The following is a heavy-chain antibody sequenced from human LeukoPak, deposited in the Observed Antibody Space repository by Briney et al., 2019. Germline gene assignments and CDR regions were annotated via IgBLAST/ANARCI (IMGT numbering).Heavy chain of an antibody. CDR2: IYYSGST. J-gene: IGHJ4*02. CDR1: GGSISSGGYY. CDR3: AREFTVTTVVDY. V-gene: IGHV4-30-4*08. Sequence: SETLSLTCTVSGGSISSGGYYWRWIRQPPGKGLEWIGYIYYSGSTYYNPSLKSRVTISVDTSKNQFSLKLSSVTAADTAVYYCAREFTVTTVVDYWGQGTLVTVSS. D-gene: IGHD4-11*01.